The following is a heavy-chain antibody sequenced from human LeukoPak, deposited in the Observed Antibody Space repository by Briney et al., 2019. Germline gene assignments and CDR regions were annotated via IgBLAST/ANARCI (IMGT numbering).Heavy chain of an antibody. Sequence: PGGSLRLSCAASGFTFSSYVMHWVRRAPGKGLEWVAIISYDGSNEYYADSVKGRFTISRDNSKNTLYLQMNSLRAEDTAVYYCAKGDSYYDILTGAHTFDYWGQGTLVTVSS. CDR3: AKGDSYYDILTGAHTFDY. D-gene: IGHD3-9*01. CDR2: ISYDGSNE. J-gene: IGHJ4*02. CDR1: GFTFSSYV. V-gene: IGHV3-30*04.